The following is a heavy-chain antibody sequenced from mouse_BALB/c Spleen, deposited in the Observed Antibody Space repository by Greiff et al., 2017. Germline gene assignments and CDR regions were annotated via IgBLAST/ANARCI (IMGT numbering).Heavy chain of an antibody. CDR3: ARELNYFDY. J-gene: IGHJ2*01. CDR1: GYTFTSYW. D-gene: IGHD4-1*01. V-gene: IGHV1-87*01. Sequence: QVQLQQSGAELARPGASVKLSCKASGYTFTSYWMQWVKQRPGQGLEWIGAIYPGDGDTRYTQKFKGKATLTADKSSSTAYMQLSSLASEDSAVYYCARELNYFDYWGQGTTLTVSS. CDR2: IYPGDGDT.